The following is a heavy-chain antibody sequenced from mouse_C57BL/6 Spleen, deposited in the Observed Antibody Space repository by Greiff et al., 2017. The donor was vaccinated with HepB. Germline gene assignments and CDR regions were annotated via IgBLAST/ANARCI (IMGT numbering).Heavy chain of an antibody. CDR3: ARGGAYDYDSAWFAY. CDR1: GYTFTSYW. V-gene: IGHV1-61*01. D-gene: IGHD2-4*01. Sequence: QVQLQQPGAELVRPGSSVKLSCKASGYTFTSYWMDWVKQRPGQGLEWIGNIYPSDSETHYNQKFKDKATLTVDKSSSTAYMQLSSLTSEDSAVYYCARGGAYDYDSAWFAYWGQGTLVTVSA. CDR2: IYPSDSET. J-gene: IGHJ3*01.